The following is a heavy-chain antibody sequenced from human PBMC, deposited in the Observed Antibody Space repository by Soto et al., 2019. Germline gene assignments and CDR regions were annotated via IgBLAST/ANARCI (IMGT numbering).Heavy chain of an antibody. CDR1: GYTFTSYA. Sequence: VASVKVSCKASGYTFTSYAMHWVLQAPGQRLEWMGWINAGNGNTKYSQKFQGRVTITRDTSASTAYMELSSLRSEDTAVYYCARAPVVGSSSYDYWGQGTLVTVSS. CDR2: INAGNGNT. J-gene: IGHJ4*02. CDR3: ARAPVVGSSSYDY. D-gene: IGHD6-6*01. V-gene: IGHV1-3*01.